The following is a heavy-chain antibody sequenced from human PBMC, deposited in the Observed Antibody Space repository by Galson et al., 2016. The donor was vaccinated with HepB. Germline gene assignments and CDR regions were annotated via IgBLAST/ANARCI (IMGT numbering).Heavy chain of an antibody. Sequence: TLSLTCAVSGGSISSGGYSWSWIRQPPGKGLEWIGYIYHTGNTYYNPSLKSRVTISADRSKNQFSLKLSFVTAADSAVYYCARSDCGSSNCKRNWFDPWGQGTLVTVSS. J-gene: IGHJ5*02. D-gene: IGHD2-2*01. CDR2: IYHTGNT. V-gene: IGHV4-30-2*01. CDR1: GGSISSGGYS. CDR3: ARSDCGSSNCKRNWFDP.